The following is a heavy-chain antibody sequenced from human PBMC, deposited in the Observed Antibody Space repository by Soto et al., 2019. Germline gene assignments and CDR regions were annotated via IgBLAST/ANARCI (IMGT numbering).Heavy chain of an antibody. Sequence: SGPTLVNPTQTLTLTCTFSGFSLSTSGMCVSWIRQPPGKALEWLARIDWDDDKYYSTSLKTRLTISKDTSKNQVVLTMTNMDLGDKATFFWAGARYFDCPEGFDPWGQGTLVTVSS. V-gene: IGHV2-70*11. CDR3: AGARYFDCPEGFDP. CDR1: GFSLSTSGMC. D-gene: IGHD3-9*01. CDR2: IDWDDDK. J-gene: IGHJ5*02.